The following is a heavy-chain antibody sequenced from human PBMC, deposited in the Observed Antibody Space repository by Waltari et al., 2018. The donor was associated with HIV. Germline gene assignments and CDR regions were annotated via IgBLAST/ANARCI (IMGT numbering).Heavy chain of an antibody. Sequence: QVRLMASGGGAVQPEASMRPGRLAAGVSFTYYNNFWAAQAPGKGLEWVAVISFDGNNRYYGDSTKGRFLVSKDTSKKTVYLQMNRLRVEDTAVYYCARGAWEVTTVTTGGSLEIWGQGTPVTVSS. CDR2: ISFDGNNR. V-gene: IGHV3-33*01. CDR1: GVSFTYYN. J-gene: IGHJ3*02. CDR3: ARGAWEVTTVTTGGSLEI. D-gene: IGHD4-17*01.